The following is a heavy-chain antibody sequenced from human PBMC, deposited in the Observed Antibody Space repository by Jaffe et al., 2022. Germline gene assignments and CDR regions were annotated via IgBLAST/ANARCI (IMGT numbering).Heavy chain of an antibody. J-gene: IGHJ3*02. Sequence: QITLKESGPTLVKPTQTLTLTCTFSGFSLSTSGVGVGWIRQPPGKALEWLALIYWNDDKRYSPSLKSRLTITKDTSKNQVVLTMTNMDPVDTATYYCAHRRNQLRSLPWAKRDFDAFDIWGQGTMVTVSS. V-gene: IGHV2-5*01. CDR1: GFSLSTSGVG. CDR2: IYWNDDK. CDR3: AHRRNQLRSLPWAKRDFDAFDI. D-gene: IGHD3-3*01.